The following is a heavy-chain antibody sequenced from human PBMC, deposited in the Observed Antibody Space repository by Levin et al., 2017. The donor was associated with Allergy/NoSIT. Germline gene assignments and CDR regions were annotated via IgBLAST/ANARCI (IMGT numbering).Heavy chain of an antibody. D-gene: IGHD5-12*01. V-gene: IGHV3-53*01. CDR2: IYGDGRT. CDR3: ARSRESGYLLWL. Sequence: AGGSLRLSCAASGFTVSNIYMSWVRQAPGKGLEWISIIYGDGRTFYADSVRGRFTISRDNSKNTLYLEMNSLRAEDTAVYYCARSRESGYLLWLWGQGTLVTVSS. J-gene: IGHJ4*02. CDR1: GFTVSNIY.